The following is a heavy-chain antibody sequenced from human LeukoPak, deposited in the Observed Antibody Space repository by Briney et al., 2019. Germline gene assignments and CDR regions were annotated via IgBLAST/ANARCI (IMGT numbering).Heavy chain of an antibody. CDR2: IYPGDSDT. Sequence: GESLKISCKGSGYSFTSYWIGWVRQMPGKGLEWMGIIYPGDSDTRYSPSFQGQVTISADKSISTAYLQWGSLKASDTAMYYCARVLRITGTGGWFDPWGQGTLVTVSS. V-gene: IGHV5-51*01. CDR3: ARVLRITGTGGWFDP. D-gene: IGHD1-20*01. J-gene: IGHJ5*02. CDR1: GYSFTSYW.